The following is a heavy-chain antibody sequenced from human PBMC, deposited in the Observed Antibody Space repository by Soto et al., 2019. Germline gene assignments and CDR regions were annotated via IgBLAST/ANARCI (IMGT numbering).Heavy chain of an antibody. V-gene: IGHV1-69*01. J-gene: IGHJ6*02. CDR1: GGSFSSYS. D-gene: IGHD3-16*01. Sequence: QGQLEQSGAEVRRPGSSVKVSCKASGGSFSSYSISWVRQAPGHGREWMGRIVPVLGTANSAQKFQGRVAFSADVSTATAYMELRTLRSDDTAIYFCARDSPGGGYYYGMDVWGQGTTVIVSS. CDR2: IVPVLGTA. CDR3: ARDSPGGGYYYGMDV.